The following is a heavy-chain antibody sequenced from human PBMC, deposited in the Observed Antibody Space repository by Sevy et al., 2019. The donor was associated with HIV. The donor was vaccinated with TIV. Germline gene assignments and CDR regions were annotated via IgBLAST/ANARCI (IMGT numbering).Heavy chain of an antibody. D-gene: IGHD3-16*01. V-gene: IGHV3-21*01. CDR1: GFTFISFT. CDR2: ISNSASYI. J-gene: IGHJ3*02. Sequence: GGSLRLSRAASGFTFISFTMNWVRQAPGKGLEWVSSISNSASYIYYADSVKGRFTISRDNAKNALYLQMDSLRVEDAAVYYCARRGGLTDEGFDIWGQGTMVTVSS. CDR3: ARRGGLTDEGFDI.